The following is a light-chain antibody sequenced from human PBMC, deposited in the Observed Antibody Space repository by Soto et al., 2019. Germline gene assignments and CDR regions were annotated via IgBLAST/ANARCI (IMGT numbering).Light chain of an antibody. V-gene: IGKV1-39*01. J-gene: IGKJ1*01. CDR3: QQSYSTPCT. CDR2: AAS. Sequence: DIQMTQSPSSLSASVGDRVTITCRASQSISSYLNWYQQKPGKAPTLLIYAASSLQIGVPSKFRGRGSGTDFTLTISRLQHEDFATYYCQQSYSTPCTYGQGTKVEIK. CDR1: QSISSY.